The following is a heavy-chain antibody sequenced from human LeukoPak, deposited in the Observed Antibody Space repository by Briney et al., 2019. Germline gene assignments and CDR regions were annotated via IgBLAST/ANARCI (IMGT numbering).Heavy chain of an antibody. Sequence: PSETLSLTCAVYGGSFSGYYWSWIRQPPWKGLEWIGEINHSGSTNYNPSLKSRVTISVDTSKNQFSLKLSSVTAADTAVYYCARASVAGTPLRYWGQGTLVTVSS. CDR1: GGSFSGYY. J-gene: IGHJ4*02. V-gene: IGHV4-34*01. CDR3: ARASVAGTPLRY. CDR2: INHSGST. D-gene: IGHD6-19*01.